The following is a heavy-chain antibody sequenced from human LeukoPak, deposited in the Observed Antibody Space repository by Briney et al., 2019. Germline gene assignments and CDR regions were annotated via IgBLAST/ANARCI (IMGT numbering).Heavy chain of an antibody. V-gene: IGHV3-21*01. CDR1: GFTLRGYT. Sequence: GGSLRLSCAASGFTLRGYTINWVRQAPGGGLECVSSIDGSSRYIYYADSVRGRFTISRDNAKNSLHLQMNSLRVDDTGVYFCARDMAGRSRPPFDYWGQGTLVTVSS. J-gene: IGHJ4*02. D-gene: IGHD6-19*01. CDR3: ARDMAGRSRPPFDY. CDR2: IDGSSRYI.